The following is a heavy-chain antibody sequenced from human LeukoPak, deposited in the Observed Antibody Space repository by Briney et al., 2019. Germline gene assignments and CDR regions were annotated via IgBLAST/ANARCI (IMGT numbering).Heavy chain of an antibody. D-gene: IGHD3-10*01. CDR2: TYYRSKWYN. V-gene: IGHV6-1*01. Sequence: SQTLSLTCAISGDSVSSNSAAWNWIRQSQSRGLEWLGRTYYRSKWYNDYAVSVKSRITINPDTSKNQFSLQLNSVTPEDTAVYYCAGEYYYGSGSVRLNWFDPWGQGTLVTVSS. J-gene: IGHJ5*02. CDR1: GDSVSSNSAA. CDR3: AGEYYYGSGSVRLNWFDP.